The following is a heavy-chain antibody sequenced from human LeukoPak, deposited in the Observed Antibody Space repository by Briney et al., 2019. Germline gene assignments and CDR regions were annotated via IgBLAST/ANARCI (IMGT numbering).Heavy chain of an antibody. V-gene: IGHV4-59*01. CDR2: IYYSGNT. CDR3: ARDRITGTGDAFDI. D-gene: IGHD1-7*01. CDR1: GGSISSFY. Sequence: PSETLSLTCTVSGGSISSFYWSWIRQPPGKGLEWIGYIYYSGNTNYSPSLKSRVTMSVDTSKNQFSLKLSSVTAADTAVYYCARDRITGTGDAFDIWGQGTMVTVSS. J-gene: IGHJ3*02.